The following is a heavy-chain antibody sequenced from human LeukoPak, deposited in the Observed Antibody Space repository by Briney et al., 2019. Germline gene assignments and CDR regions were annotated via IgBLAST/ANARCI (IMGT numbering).Heavy chain of an antibody. D-gene: IGHD3-22*01. CDR3: AVGGLRYYYDSSGYNY. CDR2: ISSSSSYI. V-gene: IGHV3-21*01. Sequence: PGGSLRLSCAASGFTFSSYSMNWVRQAPGKGLEWVSSISSSSSYIYYADSVKGRFTISRDNAKNSLYLQMNSLRDEDTAVYYCAVGGLRYYYDSSGYNYWGQGTLVTVSS. CDR1: GFTFSSYS. J-gene: IGHJ4*02.